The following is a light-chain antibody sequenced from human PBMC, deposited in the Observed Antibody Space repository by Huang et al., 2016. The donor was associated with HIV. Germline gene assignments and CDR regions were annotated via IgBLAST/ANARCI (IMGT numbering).Light chain of an antibody. CDR3: MQALQTPWT. J-gene: IGKJ1*01. Sequence: IVMTQSPLSLPVTPGEPASISCRSSQSLLHSNGYNYVNWYLRKPGPSPQLLIALGSKRASGIPDRISGRGSGTDFTMKISRGEAEDVGVYYCMQALQTPWTCGQGTRVEIK. CDR2: LGS. V-gene: IGKV2-28*01. CDR1: QSLLHSNGYNY.